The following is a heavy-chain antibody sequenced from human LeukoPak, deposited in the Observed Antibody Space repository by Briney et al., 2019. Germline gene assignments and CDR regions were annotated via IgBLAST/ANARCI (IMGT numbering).Heavy chain of an antibody. D-gene: IGHD6-19*01. CDR1: GGSISSNY. J-gene: IGHJ4*02. CDR2: IYSSGTT. Sequence: KPSETLSLTCIVSGGSISSNYWSWIRQPAGKGLEWIGRIYSSGTTTYIPSLKSRVTMSGDTSKNQLSLRLTSVTAADTAVYYCARYFSSGWYFFDYWGQGTLVTVSS. CDR3: ARYFSSGWYFFDY. V-gene: IGHV4-4*07.